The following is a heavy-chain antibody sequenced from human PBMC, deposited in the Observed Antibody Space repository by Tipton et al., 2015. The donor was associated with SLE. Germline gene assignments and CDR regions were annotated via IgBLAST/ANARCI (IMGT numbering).Heavy chain of an antibody. D-gene: IGHD3-22*01. CDR2: IYYSGST. J-gene: IGHJ4*02. CDR1: GVSISPNY. V-gene: IGHV4-59*08. CDR3: ARVGYYDSAGYPYFDF. Sequence: TLSLTCTVSGVSISPNYWSWIRQPPGKGLEWIGYIYYSGSTNYNPSLKSRATISLDTSKKQFSLRLTSVTAADTAVYYCARVGYYDSAGYPYFDFWGPGTLVTVSS.